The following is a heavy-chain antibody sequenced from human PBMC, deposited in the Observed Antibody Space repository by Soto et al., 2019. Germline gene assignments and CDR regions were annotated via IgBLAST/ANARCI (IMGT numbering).Heavy chain of an antibody. J-gene: IGHJ3*02. Sequence: QLQLQESGPGLVKPSETLSLTCTVSGGSISSSSYYWGWIRQPPGKGLEWIGSIYYSGSTYYNPSCQSRVTISVDTSKTQFSLKLSAVTAADTAVYYCASDIVVVPAAIKGDDAFDIWGQGTMVTVSS. CDR1: GGSISSSSYY. CDR3: ASDIVVVPAAIKGDDAFDI. CDR2: IYYSGST. D-gene: IGHD2-2*02. V-gene: IGHV4-39*01.